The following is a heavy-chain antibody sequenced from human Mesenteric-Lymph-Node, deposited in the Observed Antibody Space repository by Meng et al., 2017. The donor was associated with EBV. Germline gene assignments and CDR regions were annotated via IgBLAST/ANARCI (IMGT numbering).Heavy chain of an antibody. J-gene: IGHJ1*01. CDR1: SDSSSNSNW. D-gene: IGHD3-16*01. CDR3: ASGGVRDPSPPY. Sequence: VHCPESRTVLVTPSVTLPLPGAVSSDSSSNSNWWSWVRQPPGKGLEWIGEIYYTGSTTYHPSLKSRVSMSVDKSKTEFSLEVNSVTAADTAVYYCASGGVRDPSPPYWGQGALVTVSS. V-gene: IGHV4-4*02. CDR2: IYYTGST.